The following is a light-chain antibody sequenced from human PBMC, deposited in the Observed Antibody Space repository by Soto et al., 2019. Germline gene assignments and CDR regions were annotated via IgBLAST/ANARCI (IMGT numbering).Light chain of an antibody. CDR1: QTISSW. Sequence: DIQMTQSPFTLSGSVGDRVTITCRASQTISSWLAWYQQKPGKAPKLLIYKASTLKSGVPSRFSGRGSGTEFSLTISSLQPDDFATYYCQHYNSYSEAFGQGTKVERK. CDR2: KAS. V-gene: IGKV1-5*03. CDR3: QHYNSYSEA. J-gene: IGKJ1*01.